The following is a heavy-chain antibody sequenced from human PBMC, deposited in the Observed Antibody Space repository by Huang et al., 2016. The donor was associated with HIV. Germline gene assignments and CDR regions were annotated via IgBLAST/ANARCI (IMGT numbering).Heavy chain of an antibody. CDR3: ARHDGARPGWVDN. V-gene: IGHV5-51*01. J-gene: IGHJ5*02. D-gene: IGHD4-17*01. CDR2: IYPGDSDT. Sequence: EVQLVQSGAEVKKPGESLKISCKGSGYMYTNYWIGWVRQMDGKGLELMGIIYPGDSDTRDSPSFQGQVTISADKSITTAYRQWSSLKASDTAIYYCARHDGARPGWVDNWGQGTLVTVSS. CDR1: GYMYTNYW.